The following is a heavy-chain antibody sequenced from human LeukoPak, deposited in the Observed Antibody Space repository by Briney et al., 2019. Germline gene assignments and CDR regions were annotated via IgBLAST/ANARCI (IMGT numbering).Heavy chain of an antibody. CDR1: GGAFSSYY. J-gene: IGHJ4*02. D-gene: IGHD6-13*01. CDR2: INHSGST. V-gene: IGHV4-34*01. CDR3: ARARYSGSWNDY. Sequence: SETLSLTCAVYGGAFSSYYWNWIRQPPGKGLEWIGEINHSGSTKYNPSLKSRVTISGDTSKNQFSLKLSSVTAADTALYYCARARYSGSWNDYWGQGTLVTVSS.